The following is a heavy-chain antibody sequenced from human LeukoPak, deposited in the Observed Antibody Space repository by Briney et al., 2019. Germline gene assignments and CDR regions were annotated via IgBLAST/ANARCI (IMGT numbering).Heavy chain of an antibody. D-gene: IGHD1-7*01. V-gene: IGHV3-64*01. CDR1: GFTFSNYA. Sequence: GGSLRLSCAASGFTFSNYAMHWVRQAPGQGLEYVSAISSNGGSTYYANSVKGRFTISRDNSKNTLYLQMGSPRIEDMAVYYCASSPPTGTTWYFDLWGRGTLVTVSS. CDR2: ISSNGGST. CDR3: ASSPPTGTTWYFDL. J-gene: IGHJ2*01.